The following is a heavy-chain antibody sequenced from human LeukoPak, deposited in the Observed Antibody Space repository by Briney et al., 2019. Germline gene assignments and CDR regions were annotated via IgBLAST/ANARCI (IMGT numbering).Heavy chain of an antibody. V-gene: IGHV4-38-2*02. CDR1: GYSISSGYY. J-gene: IGHJ4*02. CDR3: ATSSGNYYY. Sequence: SETLSLTCTVSGYSISSGYYWGWIRQPPGQGLEWIGSIYHSGSTYYNPSLKSRVTISVDTSKNQFSLKLSSVTAADTAVYYCATSSGNYYYWGQGTLVTVSS. CDR2: IYHSGST. D-gene: IGHD1-26*01.